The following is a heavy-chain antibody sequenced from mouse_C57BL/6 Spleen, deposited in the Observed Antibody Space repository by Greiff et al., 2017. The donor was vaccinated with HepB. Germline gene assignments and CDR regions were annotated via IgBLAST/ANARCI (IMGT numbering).Heavy chain of an antibody. J-gene: IGHJ4*01. CDR1: GYTFTSYW. CDR2: IYPGSGST. CDR3: ARGGIYYGNYYAMDY. D-gene: IGHD2-1*01. V-gene: IGHV1-55*01. Sequence: QVQLQQPGAELVKPGASVKMSCKASGYTFTSYWITWVKQRPGQGLEWIGDIYPGSGSTNYNEKFKSKATLTVDKSSSTAYMQLSSLTSEDSAVYYCARGGIYYGNYYAMDYWGQGTSVTVSS.